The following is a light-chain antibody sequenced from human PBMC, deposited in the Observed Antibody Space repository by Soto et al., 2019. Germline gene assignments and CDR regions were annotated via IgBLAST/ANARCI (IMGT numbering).Light chain of an antibody. CDR2: KVS. J-gene: IGKJ4*01. CDR1: QSLVYSGGNTY. Sequence: DVVMTQSPLSLPVTLGQPASISCKSSQSLVYSGGNTYLNWFQQRPGQSPRRRIYKVSSWDSGAPDRFSGSGSGTDFTLNISGGEAEDVGFYYCMQGTPWPLTFGGGTRVELK. V-gene: IGKV2D-30*01. CDR3: MQGTPWPLT.